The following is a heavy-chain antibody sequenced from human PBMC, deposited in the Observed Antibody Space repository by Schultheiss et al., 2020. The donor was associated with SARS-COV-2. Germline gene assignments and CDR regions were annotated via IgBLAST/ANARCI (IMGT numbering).Heavy chain of an antibody. J-gene: IGHJ4*02. Sequence: SETLSLTCTVSGGSISSSSYYWGWIRQPPGKGLEWIGEINHSGSTNYNPSLKSRVTISVDTSKNQFSLKLSSVTAADTAVFYCARAWGRGYYFDYWGQGTLVTVSS. CDR3: ARAWGRGYYFDY. CDR1: GGSISSSSYY. V-gene: IGHV4-39*07. D-gene: IGHD3-16*01. CDR2: INHSGST.